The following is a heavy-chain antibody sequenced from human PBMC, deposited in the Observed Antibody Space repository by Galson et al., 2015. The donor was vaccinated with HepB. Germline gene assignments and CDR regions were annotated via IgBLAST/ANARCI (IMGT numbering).Heavy chain of an antibody. CDR1: GFTFSSYG. CDR2: ISYDGSNK. CDR3: AKDIDYGVDY. D-gene: IGHD4-17*01. J-gene: IGHJ4*02. Sequence: SLRLSCAASGFTFSSYGMHWVRQAPGKGLEWVAVISYDGSNKYYADSVKGRFTISRDNSKNTLYLQMNSLRAEDTAVYYCAKDIDYGVDYWGQGTLVTVSS. V-gene: IGHV3-30*18.